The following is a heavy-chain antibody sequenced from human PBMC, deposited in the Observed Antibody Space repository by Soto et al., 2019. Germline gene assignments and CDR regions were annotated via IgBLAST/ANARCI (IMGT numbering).Heavy chain of an antibody. V-gene: IGHV4-31*03. D-gene: IGHD6-6*01. CDR2: IYYSGRT. J-gene: IGHJ5*02. CDR3: ARGSFSSSSSWFDP. Sequence: QVQLQESGPGLVKPSQTLSLTCTVSGDSISRGGYYWSWIRQHPGKGLEWIGYIYYSGRTYYNPSLHSRVSIAVDTTENQFSLKLTSVTAADTSVYYCARGSFSSSSSWFDPWGRGTLVTVSS. CDR1: GDSISRGGYY.